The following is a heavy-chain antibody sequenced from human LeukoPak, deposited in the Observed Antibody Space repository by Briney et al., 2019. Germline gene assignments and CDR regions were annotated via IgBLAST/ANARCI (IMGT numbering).Heavy chain of an antibody. Sequence: SETLSLTCAVYGGSFSGYYWSWTRQPPGKGLEWIGEINHSGSTNYNPSLKSRVTISVDTSKNQFSLKLSSVTAADTAVYYCARGVIAAPHYYYGMDVWGQGTTVTVSS. CDR2: INHSGST. CDR3: ARGVIAAPHYYYGMDV. V-gene: IGHV4-34*01. CDR1: GGSFSGYY. J-gene: IGHJ6*02. D-gene: IGHD6-6*01.